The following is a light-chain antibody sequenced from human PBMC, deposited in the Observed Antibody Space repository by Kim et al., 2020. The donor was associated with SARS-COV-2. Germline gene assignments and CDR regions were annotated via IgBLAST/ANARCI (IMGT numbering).Light chain of an antibody. CDR3: QQYNKWPPPT. CDR1: QSISSN. Sequence: EIVMTQSPATLSVSPGERATLSCRASQSISSNLAWYQQKPGQAPRLIIYGASTRATGIPDRFSGSGSGTEFTLTISSLQSEDFAVYYCQQYNKWPPPTFGGGTKVDIK. CDR2: GAS. J-gene: IGKJ4*01. V-gene: IGKV3-15*01.